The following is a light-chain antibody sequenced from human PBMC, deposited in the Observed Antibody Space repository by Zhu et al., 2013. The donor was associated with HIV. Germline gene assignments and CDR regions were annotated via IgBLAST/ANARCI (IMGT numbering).Light chain of an antibody. CDR3: QQYYAWPPLT. J-gene: IGKJ4*01. CDR1: HSVSNF. Sequence: EIVLTQSPGTLSLSPGDRATLSCRASHSVSNFLAWYQQKPGQAPRLLIYRASTRATGIPARFSGSGSGTEFTLTISSLQSEDFAVYYCQQYYAWPPLTFGGGPKVETK. CDR2: RAS. V-gene: IGKV3-15*01.